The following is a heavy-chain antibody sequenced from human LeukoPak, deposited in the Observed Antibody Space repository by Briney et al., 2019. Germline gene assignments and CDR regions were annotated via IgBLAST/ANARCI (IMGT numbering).Heavy chain of an antibody. CDR2: TYYRSKWYN. CDR3: ARAPSSIAARPGNWFDP. Sequence: SQTLSLTCAISGDSVSSNSAAWNWIRQSPSRGLEWLGRTYYRSKWYNDYAVSVKSRITINPDTSKNQFSLQLNSVTPGDTAVYYCARAPSSIAARPGNWFDPWGQGTLVTVSS. J-gene: IGHJ5*02. CDR1: GDSVSSNSAA. V-gene: IGHV6-1*01. D-gene: IGHD6-6*01.